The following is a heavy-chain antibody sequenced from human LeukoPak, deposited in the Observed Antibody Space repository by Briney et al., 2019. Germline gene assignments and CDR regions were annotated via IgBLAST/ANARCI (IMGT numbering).Heavy chain of an antibody. J-gene: IGHJ2*01. Sequence: GGSLRLSCAASGFTFSSYAMHWVRQAPGKGLEWVAVISYDGSNKYYGDSVRGRFTISRDDSRNTMYLQMNSLRAEDTAVYYRARDRALWYFDLWGRGTLVTVSS. CDR2: ISYDGSNK. CDR1: GFTFSSYA. V-gene: IGHV3-30-3*01. CDR3: ARDRALWYFDL.